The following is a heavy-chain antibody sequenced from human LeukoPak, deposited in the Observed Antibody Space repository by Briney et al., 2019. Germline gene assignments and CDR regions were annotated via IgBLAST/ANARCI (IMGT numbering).Heavy chain of an antibody. CDR2: INYSGST. D-gene: IGHD6-19*01. J-gene: IGHJ4*02. CDR1: GGSISSYH. Sequence: PSETLPLLCTVSGGSISSYHWSWTRQPPGKGLEWIGYINYSGSTKYNPSLKSRVTISVDTSKDQFSLKVSSVTAADTAFYYCARHPISSGLYYCNYWGQGTLVTVSS. CDR3: ARHPISSGLYYCNY. V-gene: IGHV4-59*08.